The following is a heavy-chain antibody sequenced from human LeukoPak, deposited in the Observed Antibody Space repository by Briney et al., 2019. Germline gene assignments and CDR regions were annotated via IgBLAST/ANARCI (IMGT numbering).Heavy chain of an antibody. D-gene: IGHD3-9*01. Sequence: PGGSLRLSCAASGFTFDDYTMHCVRQAPGKGLEWGSLISWDGGSTYYADSVKGRFTISRDNSKNSLYLQMNSLRTEDTALYYCAKGDYDILTGLGGLDPWGQGTLVTVSS. CDR2: ISWDGGST. CDR1: GFTFDDYT. J-gene: IGHJ5*02. V-gene: IGHV3-43*01. CDR3: AKGDYDILTGLGGLDP.